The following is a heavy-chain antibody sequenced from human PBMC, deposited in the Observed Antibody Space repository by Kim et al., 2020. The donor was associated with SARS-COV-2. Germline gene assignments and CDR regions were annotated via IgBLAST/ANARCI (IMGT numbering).Heavy chain of an antibody. CDR2: IYYSGST. CDR1: GGSISSSSYY. V-gene: IGHV4-39*01. CDR3: ARPDRKPGWFDP. J-gene: IGHJ5*02. Sequence: SETLSLTCTVSGGSISSSSYYWGWIRQPPGKGLEWIGSIYYSGSTYYNPSLKSRVTISVDTSKNQFSLKLSSVTAADTAVYYCARPDRKPGWFDPWGQGTLVTVSS. D-gene: IGHD2-2*01.